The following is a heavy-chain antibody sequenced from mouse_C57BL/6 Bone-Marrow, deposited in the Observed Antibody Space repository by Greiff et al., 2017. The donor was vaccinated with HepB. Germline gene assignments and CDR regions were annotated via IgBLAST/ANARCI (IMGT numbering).Heavy chain of an antibody. CDR2: IDPSDSET. V-gene: IGHV1-52*01. CDR3: AILPLGRVAY. CDR1: GYTFTSYW. D-gene: IGHD4-1*01. Sequence: QVQLQQPGAELVRPGSSVKLSCKASGYTFTSYWMHWVKQRPIQGLEWIGNIDPSDSETHYNQKFKDKATLTVNKSSSTAYMQLSSLTSADSAVYYCAILPLGRVAYGGQGTLVTVSA. J-gene: IGHJ3*01.